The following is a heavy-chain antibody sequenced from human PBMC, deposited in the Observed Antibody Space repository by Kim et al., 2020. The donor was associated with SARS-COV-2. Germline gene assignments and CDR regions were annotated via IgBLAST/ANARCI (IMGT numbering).Heavy chain of an antibody. CDR2: IIPIFGTA. CDR3: ARAFTSYGSGSYYNNDYY. D-gene: IGHD3-10*01. J-gene: IGHJ4*02. CDR1: GGTFSSYA. V-gene: IGHV1-69*13. Sequence: SVKVSCKASGGTFSSYAISWVRQAPGQGLEWMGGIIPIFGTANYAQKFQGRVTITADESTSTAYMELSTLRSEDTAVYYCARAFTSYGSGSYYNNDYYWGQGTLVTVSS.